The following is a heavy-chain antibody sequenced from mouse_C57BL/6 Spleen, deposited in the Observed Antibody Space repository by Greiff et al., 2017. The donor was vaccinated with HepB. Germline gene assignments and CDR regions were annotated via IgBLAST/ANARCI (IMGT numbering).Heavy chain of an antibody. CDR1: GYTFTSYW. Sequence: QVQLQQPGAELVMPGASVKLSCKASGYTFTSYWMHWVKQRPGQGLEWIGEIDPSDSYTNYNQKFKGKSTLTVDKSSSTAYMQLSSLTSEDSAVYYCARGIYIWGQGTTLTVSS. D-gene: IGHD1-3*01. V-gene: IGHV1-69*01. CDR3: ARGIYI. CDR2: IDPSDSYT. J-gene: IGHJ2*01.